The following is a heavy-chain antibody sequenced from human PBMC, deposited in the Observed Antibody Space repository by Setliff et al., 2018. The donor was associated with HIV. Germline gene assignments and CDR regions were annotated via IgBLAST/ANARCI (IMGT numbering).Heavy chain of an antibody. CDR2: ISAYNGNT. CDR1: GYSFTNYG. CDR3: ARGEKLRYFDWSVREGCAFDI. J-gene: IGHJ3*02. Sequence: ASVKVSCKASGYSFTNYGVSWVRQAPGQGLEWMGWISAYNGNTNYAQKLQGRVTMTTDTSTSTAYMELSSLRSEDTAVYYCARGEKLRYFDWSVREGCAFDIWGQGTMVTVSS. D-gene: IGHD3-9*01. V-gene: IGHV1-18*01.